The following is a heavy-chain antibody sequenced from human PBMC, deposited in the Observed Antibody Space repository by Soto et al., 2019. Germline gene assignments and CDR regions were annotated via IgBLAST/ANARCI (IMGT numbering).Heavy chain of an antibody. D-gene: IGHD2-21*02. J-gene: IGHJ5*02. Sequence: SVKVSCKASGFTFTSSAVQWVRQARGQRLEWIGWIVVGSGNTNYAQKFQERVTITRDMSTSTAYMELSSLRSEDTAVYYCARDAPCGGDCYLWFDPWGQGTLVTVSS. CDR1: GFTFTSSA. V-gene: IGHV1-58*01. CDR3: ARDAPCGGDCYLWFDP. CDR2: IVVGSGNT.